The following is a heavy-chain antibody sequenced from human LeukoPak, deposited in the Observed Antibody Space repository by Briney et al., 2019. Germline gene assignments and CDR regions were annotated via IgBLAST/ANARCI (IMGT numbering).Heavy chain of an antibody. V-gene: IGHV4-38-2*01. Sequence: SGTLSLTCGGSGYTFNSGYSCTLRRPRPGKGLEWIVNIYHSGYAYSNPSLKSRVTISLDAYKNQFSLRLSSVTAADTAVYYCARNSSLTTLKGGWFDPWGQGTLVTVSS. CDR1: GYTFNSGYS. CDR2: IYHSGYA. CDR3: ARNSSLTTLKGGWFDP. J-gene: IGHJ5*02. D-gene: IGHD4-11*01.